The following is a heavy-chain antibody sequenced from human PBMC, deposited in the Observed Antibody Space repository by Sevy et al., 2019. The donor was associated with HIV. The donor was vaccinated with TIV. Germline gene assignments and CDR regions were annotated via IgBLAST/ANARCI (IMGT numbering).Heavy chain of an antibody. CDR1: GFTFSSYG. J-gene: IGHJ6*02. CDR3: AKIYPYGSGSYYYGMDV. CDR2: IRYDGSNK. D-gene: IGHD3-10*01. V-gene: IGHV3-30*02. Sequence: GESLKISCAASGFTFSSYGMHWVRQAPGKGLEWVAFIRYDGSNKYYADSVKGRFTISRDNSKNTLYLQMNSLRAEDTAVYYCAKIYPYGSGSYYYGMDVWGQGTTVTVSS.